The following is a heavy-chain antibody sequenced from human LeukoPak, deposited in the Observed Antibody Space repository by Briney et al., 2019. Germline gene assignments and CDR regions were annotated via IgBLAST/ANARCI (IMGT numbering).Heavy chain of an antibody. CDR3: ASERGLGVVTPYDDY. V-gene: IGHV4-39*02. Sequence: SETLSLTCTVSGGSISSRSNNWGWIRQPPGKGLEWLGSTYNSGSNQYNPSLRNRVTISVDTSKNQFSLKLSSVTAADTAVYYCASERGLGVVTPYDDYWGQGTLVTVSS. CDR1: GGSISSRSNN. D-gene: IGHD4-23*01. J-gene: IGHJ4*02. CDR2: TYNSGSN.